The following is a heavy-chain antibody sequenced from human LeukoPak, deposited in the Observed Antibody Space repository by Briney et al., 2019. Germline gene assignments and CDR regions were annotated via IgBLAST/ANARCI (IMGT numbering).Heavy chain of an antibody. CDR3: ARESSGWLQLFDY. CDR1: GFTFSTYW. CDR2: INGEGRST. D-gene: IGHD5-24*01. V-gene: IGHV3-74*01. Sequence: QPGGSLRLSCAASGFTFSTYWMHWVRQAPGKGLVWVSRINGEGRSTSHADSVKGRFTISRDNSKNTVYLQMNSLRAEDTAVYYCARESSGWLQLFDYWGQGTLVTVSS. J-gene: IGHJ4*02.